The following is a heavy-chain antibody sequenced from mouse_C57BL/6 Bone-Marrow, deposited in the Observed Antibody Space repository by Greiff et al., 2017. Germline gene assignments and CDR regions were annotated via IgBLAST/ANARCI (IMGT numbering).Heavy chain of an antibody. J-gene: IGHJ2*01. Sequence: VQLQQSGPELVKPGASVKISCKASGYTFTDSYMNWVKQSHGKSLEWIGDINPNNGGTSYNQKFKGKATLTVDKSSSTAYMELRSLTSEDSAVYYCARVSTGYWGQGTTLTVSS. CDR1: GYTFTDSY. V-gene: IGHV1-26*01. CDR3: ARVSTGY. D-gene: IGHD1-1*01. CDR2: INPNNGGT.